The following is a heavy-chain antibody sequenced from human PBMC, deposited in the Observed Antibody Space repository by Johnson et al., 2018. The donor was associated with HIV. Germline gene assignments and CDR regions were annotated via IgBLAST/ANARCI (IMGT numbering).Heavy chain of an antibody. CDR1: GFTFSRYW. Sequence: VQLVESGGGLVQPGGSLRLSCVASGFTFSRYWMSWVRQAPGKGLEWVANIKQDGSEKYYVDSVKGRFTISRDNAKNSLYLQMNSLRAEDTAMYYCARGSWIVIVSDAFDIWGQGTMVTVSS. J-gene: IGHJ3*02. CDR3: ARGSWIVIVSDAFDI. D-gene: IGHD3-16*02. V-gene: IGHV3-7*01. CDR2: IKQDGSEK.